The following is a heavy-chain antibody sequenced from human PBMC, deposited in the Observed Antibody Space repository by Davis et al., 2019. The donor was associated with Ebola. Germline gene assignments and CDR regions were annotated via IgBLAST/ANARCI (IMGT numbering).Heavy chain of an antibody. CDR1: GGSISSGDYY. CDR3: ARGPLNSYYDSSGYWDY. V-gene: IGHV4-31*03. CDR2: ISYSGST. D-gene: IGHD3-22*01. Sequence: SETLSLTCTVSGGSISSGDYYWSWIRQHPGKGLEWIGYISYSGSTYYNLSLKSRVSMSLDTSKNHFSLTLSAVTAADTAVYFCARGPLNSYYDSSGYWDYWGQGTPVTVSS. J-gene: IGHJ4*02.